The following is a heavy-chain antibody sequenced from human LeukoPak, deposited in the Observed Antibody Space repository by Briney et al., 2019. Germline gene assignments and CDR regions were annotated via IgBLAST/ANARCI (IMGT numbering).Heavy chain of an antibody. Sequence: PGGSPRLSCAASGFTFSSYGMHWVRQAPGKGLEWVAFIRYDGSNKYYADSVKGRFTISRDNSKNTLYLQMNSLRAEDTAVYYCEKDLESFRVAVAATDYWGQGTLVTVSS. CDR3: EKDLESFRVAVAATDY. V-gene: IGHV3-30*02. CDR1: GFTFSSYG. CDR2: IRYDGSNK. J-gene: IGHJ4*02. D-gene: IGHD2-15*01.